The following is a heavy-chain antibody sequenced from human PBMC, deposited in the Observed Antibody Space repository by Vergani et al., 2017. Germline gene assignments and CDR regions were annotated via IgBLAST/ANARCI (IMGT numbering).Heavy chain of an antibody. CDR2: ISGSGGST. V-gene: IGHV3-23*04. J-gene: IGHJ6*02. D-gene: IGHD3-10*01. CDR3: AKDLQLLWFGEFLDYYHGMDV. Sequence: EVQLVESGGGLVQPGGSLRLSCAASGFTFSSYAMSWVRQAPGKGLEWVSAISGSGGSTYYADSVKGRFTISRYNSKNTLYLQMTSLRAEDTAVYYCAKDLQLLWFGEFLDYYHGMDVWGQGTTVTVSS. CDR1: GFTFSSYA.